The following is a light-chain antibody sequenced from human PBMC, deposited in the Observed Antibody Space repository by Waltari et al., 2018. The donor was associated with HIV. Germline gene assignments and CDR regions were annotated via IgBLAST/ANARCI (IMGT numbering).Light chain of an antibody. J-gene: IGLJ2*01. CDR1: SSDVGSSDY. Sequence: QSALTQPASVSGAPGQSITISCTGTSSDVGSSDYVSWYQQHPGKAPKLMIFEVSHRPSGVSDRFSGSKSGNTASLTISGLLADDEADYYCSSYTSTTTVIFGGGTKVTVL. V-gene: IGLV2-14*01. CDR2: EVS. CDR3: SSYTSTTTVI.